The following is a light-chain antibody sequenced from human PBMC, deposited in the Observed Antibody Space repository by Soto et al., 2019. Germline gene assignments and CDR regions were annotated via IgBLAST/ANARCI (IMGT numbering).Light chain of an antibody. CDR1: QSVSNN. Sequence: ILMTQSPATLSVSPGERATLSCRASQSVSNNLAWYQQKPGQAPRLLIYDAFTRATGIPARFSGSGSGTEFTLTISVLQSEDVAVYYSQQYNNWPPWTLGQGTKVEIK. V-gene: IGKV3-15*01. CDR3: QQYNNWPPWT. CDR2: DAF. J-gene: IGKJ1*01.